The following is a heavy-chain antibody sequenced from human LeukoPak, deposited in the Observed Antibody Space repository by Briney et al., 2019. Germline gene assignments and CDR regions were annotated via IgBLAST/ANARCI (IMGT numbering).Heavy chain of an antibody. CDR3: ARGFILRYWYFDL. D-gene: IGHD3-16*02. V-gene: IGHV4-59*01. J-gene: IGHJ2*01. Sequence: PSETLSLTCTVSGDSISTYYWSWIRQPPGKGLEWIGYIYYSGSTNYNPSLKSRVTISLDTSKNQFSLNLSSVTAADTAVYYCARGFILRYWYFDLWGRGTLVTVSS. CDR2: IYYSGST. CDR1: GDSISTYY.